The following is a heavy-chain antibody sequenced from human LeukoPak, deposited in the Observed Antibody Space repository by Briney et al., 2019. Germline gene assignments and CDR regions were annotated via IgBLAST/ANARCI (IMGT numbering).Heavy chain of an antibody. D-gene: IGHD3-10*01. CDR2: MNPNSGNT. Sequence: ASVKVSCKASGYTFTSYDINWVRQATGQGLEWMGWMNPNSGNTGYAQKFEGRVTITRSTSISTAYMELSSLRSEDPAVYYCARDYYGSGRDWGQGTLVTVSS. CDR1: GYTFTSYD. CDR3: ARDYYGSGRD. J-gene: IGHJ4*02. V-gene: IGHV1-8*03.